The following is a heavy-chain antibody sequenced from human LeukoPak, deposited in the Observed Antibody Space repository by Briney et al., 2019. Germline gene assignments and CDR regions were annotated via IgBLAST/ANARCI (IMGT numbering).Heavy chain of an antibody. D-gene: IGHD4-17*01. CDR1: RYTFNSYG. J-gene: IGHJ4*02. CDR3: ASASGRTSSTTAFDY. V-gene: IGHV1-18*01. CDR2: ISAHNGNT. Sequence: ASVKVSCKASRYTFNSYGISWVRQAPGQGPEWMGSISAHNGNTNYAQKLQGRVTMTTDTSTSTAYMELRSLRSDDTAVYYCASASGRTSSTTAFDYWGQGTLVTVSS.